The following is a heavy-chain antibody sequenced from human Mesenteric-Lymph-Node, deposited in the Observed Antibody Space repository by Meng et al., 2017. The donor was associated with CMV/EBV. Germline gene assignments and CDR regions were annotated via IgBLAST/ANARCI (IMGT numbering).Heavy chain of an antibody. CDR1: GDSVSSTSAA. J-gene: IGHJ4*02. D-gene: IGHD7-27*01. Sequence: AISGDSVSSTSAAWSWIRQSPSRGLAWLGRTYYRSKWYNDYAMSVKSRINISADTSKNQFSLQLNSVTPEDTAVYYCARGTWGSFGYWGQGTLVTVSS. V-gene: IGHV6-1*01. CDR2: TYYRSKWYN. CDR3: ARGTWGSFGY.